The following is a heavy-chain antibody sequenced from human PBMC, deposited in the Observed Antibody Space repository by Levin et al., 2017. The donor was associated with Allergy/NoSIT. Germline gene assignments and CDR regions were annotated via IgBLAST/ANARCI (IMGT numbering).Heavy chain of an antibody. CDR3: ARWGGLSRERGFDF. D-gene: IGHD1-1*01. V-gene: IGHV5-51*01. Sequence: ASVKVSCQASGYTINSYWIAWVRHLPGKGLEWMAIIYPDDSDVRYNPSFEGQVIVPADKTIKTAYLQWSRLTASDSGTYYCARWGGLSRERGFDFWGQGTLVTVS. CDR1: GYTINSYW. CDR2: IYPDDSDV. J-gene: IGHJ5*01.